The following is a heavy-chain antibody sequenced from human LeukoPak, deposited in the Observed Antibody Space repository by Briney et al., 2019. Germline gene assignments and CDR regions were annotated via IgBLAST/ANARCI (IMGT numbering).Heavy chain of an antibody. CDR2: ISSSGSTI. CDR1: GFTFSSYE. CDR3: ARDRDIVAFDS. D-gene: IGHD5-12*01. V-gene: IGHV3-48*03. Sequence: PGGSLRLSCAASGFTFSSYEMNWVRQAPGKGLEWVSYISSSGSTIYYADSVKGRFTISRDNAKNSVYLQMNSLRADDTAVYYCARDRDIVAFDSWGQGTLVTVSS. J-gene: IGHJ4*02.